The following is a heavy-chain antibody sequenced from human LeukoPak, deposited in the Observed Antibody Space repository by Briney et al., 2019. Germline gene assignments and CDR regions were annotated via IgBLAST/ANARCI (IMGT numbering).Heavy chain of an antibody. J-gene: IGHJ4*02. D-gene: IGHD3-10*01. CDR2: IIPILGTA. CDR3: TSQLWFGEPAVDY. Sequence: SVKVSCKASGGTFSTYAISWVRQAPGQGLEWMGGIIPILGTAKYPQRFQGRVTITADEITSTAYMELSSLTSEDTAVYYCTSQLWFGEPAVDYWGQGTLVTVSS. V-gene: IGHV1-69*01. CDR1: GGTFSTYA.